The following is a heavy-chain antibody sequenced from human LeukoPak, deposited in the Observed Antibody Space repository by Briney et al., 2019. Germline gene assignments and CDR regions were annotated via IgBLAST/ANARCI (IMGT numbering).Heavy chain of an antibody. CDR1: GGSISSSSYY. Sequence: SETLSLTCTVSGGSISSSSYYWGWIRQPPGKGLEWIGSIYYSGSTYYNPSLKSRVTISVDTSKNQFSLKLSSVTAADTAVYFCATTPYYYDSSGYSLGDYWGQGTLVTVSS. J-gene: IGHJ4*02. D-gene: IGHD3-22*01. CDR2: IYYSGST. V-gene: IGHV4-39*07. CDR3: ATTPYYYDSSGYSLGDY.